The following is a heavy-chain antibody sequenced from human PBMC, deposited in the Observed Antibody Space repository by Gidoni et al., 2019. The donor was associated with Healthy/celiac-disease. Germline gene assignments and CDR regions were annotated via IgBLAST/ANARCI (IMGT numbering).Heavy chain of an antibody. J-gene: IGHJ6*02. D-gene: IGHD2-2*01. CDR2: INTNTGNP. V-gene: IGHV7-4-1*02. CDR3: ARVAADYYVVVPAARPYYYYGMDV. CDR1: GYTFTSYA. Sequence: QVQLVQSGSELKKPGASVKVSCKASGYTFTSYAMNWVRQAPGQGLEWMGWINTNTGNPTYAQGFTGRFVFSLDTSVSTAYLQISSLKAEDTAVYYCARVAADYYVVVPAARPYYYYGMDVWGQGTTVTVSS.